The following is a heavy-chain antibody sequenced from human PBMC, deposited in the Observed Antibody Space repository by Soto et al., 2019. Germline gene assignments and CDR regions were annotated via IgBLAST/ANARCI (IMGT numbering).Heavy chain of an antibody. J-gene: IGHJ6*02. CDR1: GFTFSSYG. CDR3: AKDHLSIVGATTYFYYYGMDV. D-gene: IGHD1-26*01. CDR2: ISYDGSNK. V-gene: IGHV3-30*18. Sequence: QVQLVESGGGVVQPGRSLRLSCAASGFTFSSYGMHWVRQAPGKGLEWVAVISYDGSNKYYADSVKGRFTISRDNSKNTLYLQMNSLRAEDTAVYYCAKDHLSIVGATTYFYYYGMDVWGQGTTVTVSS.